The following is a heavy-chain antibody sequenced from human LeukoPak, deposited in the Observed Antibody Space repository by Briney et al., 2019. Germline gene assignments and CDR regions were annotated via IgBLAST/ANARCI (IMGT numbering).Heavy chain of an antibody. CDR1: GGSISSSTYY. D-gene: IGHD3-3*01. J-gene: IGHJ4*02. CDR3: ARHIYDFWSGYFQPRHFDY. Sequence: SETLSLTCTDSGGSISSSTYYWGWIRQPPGKGLDWIGSVNYSGSTYYNPSLKSRVTMSVDTSKNHFSLKLTSVTAADTAVYYCARHIYDFWSGYFQPRHFDYWGQGTLVTVSS. V-gene: IGHV4-39*01. CDR2: VNYSGST.